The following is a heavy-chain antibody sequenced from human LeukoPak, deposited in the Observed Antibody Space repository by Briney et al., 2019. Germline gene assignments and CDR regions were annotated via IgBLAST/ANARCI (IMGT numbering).Heavy chain of an antibody. CDR3: ARDRGSLRFLEWPDAFDI. J-gene: IGHJ3*02. CDR1: GGSISNYY. Sequence: SETLSLTCSVSGGSISNYYWSWIREPPGKGLEWIGYIYYTGSTNYNPSLKSRVTISVDTSKNQISLKLTSVTAADTAVYYCARDRGSLRFLEWPDAFDIWGQGTMVTVSS. D-gene: IGHD3-3*01. V-gene: IGHV4-59*12. CDR2: IYYTGST.